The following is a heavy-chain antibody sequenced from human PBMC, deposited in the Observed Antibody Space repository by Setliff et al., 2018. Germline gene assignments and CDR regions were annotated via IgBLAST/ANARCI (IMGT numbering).Heavy chain of an antibody. CDR3: ARDALYDSNDRNSYYGNWLDP. V-gene: IGHV1-69*13. J-gene: IGHJ5*02. CDR2: IIPIYGST. Sequence: SVKVSCKASGGSLSNYAIIWVRQAPGQGPEWMGGIIPIYGSTNNAEKFQGRVTFSADESMSTVYMELSSLTSADTALYHCARDALYDSNDRNSYYGNWLDPWGQGTLVTVSS. D-gene: IGHD3-22*01. CDR1: GGSLSNYA.